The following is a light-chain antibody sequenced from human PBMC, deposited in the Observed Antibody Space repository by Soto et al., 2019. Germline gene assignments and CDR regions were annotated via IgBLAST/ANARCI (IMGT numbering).Light chain of an antibody. J-gene: IGKJ5*01. CDR1: QSVTDNY. CDR3: HQYATSPMT. CDR2: GAS. V-gene: IGKV3-20*01. Sequence: EIVLTQSPGTLSLSPGERATLSCRASQSVTDNYVGWYQQKPGQAPRLLIYGASIRATGIPDRFSGSGSGTDFTLTSSGLEPEDFAVYYCHQYATSPMTFCQGIRLEIK.